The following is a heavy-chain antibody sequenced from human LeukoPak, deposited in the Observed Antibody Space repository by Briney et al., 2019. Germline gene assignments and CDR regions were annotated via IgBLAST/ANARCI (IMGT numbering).Heavy chain of an antibody. CDR2: IRYDGKSK. CDR3: AKDAQRYSHGPASGAFDI. CDR1: GITLSAYG. V-gene: IGHV3-30*02. Sequence: GGSLRLSCAASGITLSAYGMHWVRQAPGKGLGWLAFIRYDGKSKYYADSVKGRFTISRDNSKNTLYLQMNSLRAEDTAVYYCAKDAQRYSHGPASGAFDIWGQGTMVTVSS. J-gene: IGHJ3*02. D-gene: IGHD5-18*01.